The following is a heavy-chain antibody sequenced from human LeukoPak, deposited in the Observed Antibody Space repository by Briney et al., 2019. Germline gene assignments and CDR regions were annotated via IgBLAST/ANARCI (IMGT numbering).Heavy chain of an antibody. CDR2: ITGGHYAT. J-gene: IGHJ3*02. CDR3: AKEWSAFDM. V-gene: IGHV3-23*01. Sequence: PGGSLRLSCAASGFSFSSFAMTWVRQAPGKGLEWVSSITGGHYATYNTDSVKGRFTISRDNSKNTLFLQMNGLRAEDTAMYYCAKEWSAFDMWGQGTMVTVSS. D-gene: IGHD2-8*01. CDR1: GFSFSSFA.